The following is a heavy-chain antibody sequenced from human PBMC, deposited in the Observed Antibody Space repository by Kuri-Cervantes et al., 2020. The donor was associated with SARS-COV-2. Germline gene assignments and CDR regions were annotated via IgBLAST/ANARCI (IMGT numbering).Heavy chain of an antibody. CDR3: ARQVGYNYYHDAFDI. J-gene: IGHJ3*02. D-gene: IGHD5-24*01. CDR2: IYHSGST. CDR1: GESFSGYY. Sequence: SQTLSLTCAFYGESFSGYYWGWIRQPPGKGLEWIGSIYHSGSTYYNPSLKSRVTISVDTSKNQFSLKLSSVTAADTAVYYCARQVGYNYYHDAFDIWGQGTMVTVSS. V-gene: IGHV4-38-2*01.